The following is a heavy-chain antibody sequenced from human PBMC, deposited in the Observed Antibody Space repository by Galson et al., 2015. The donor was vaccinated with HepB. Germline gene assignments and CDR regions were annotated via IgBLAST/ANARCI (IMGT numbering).Heavy chain of an antibody. CDR2: IWYDGSNK. D-gene: IGHD3-22*01. CDR3: ARDMGLYYDSSDDAFDI. Sequence: SLRLSCAASGFTFSSYGMHWVRQAPGKGLEWVAVIWYDGSNKYYADSVKGRFTISRDNSKNTLYLQMNSLRAEDTAVYYCARDMGLYYDSSDDAFDIWGQGTMVTVSS. J-gene: IGHJ3*02. V-gene: IGHV3-33*01. CDR1: GFTFSSYG.